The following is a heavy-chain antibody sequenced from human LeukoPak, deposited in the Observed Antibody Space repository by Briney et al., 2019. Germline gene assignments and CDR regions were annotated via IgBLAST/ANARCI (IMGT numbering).Heavy chain of an antibody. V-gene: IGHV3-21*01. J-gene: IGHJ4*02. CDR1: GFTFSSYS. D-gene: IGHD3-3*01. CDR2: ISFSSSYI. Sequence: GGSLRLSCAASGFTFSSYSMNWARQAPGKGLEWVSSISFSSSYIHYADSVKGRFTISRDNAKNSLYLQMNSLRAEDTAVYYCARGTLRFLISTAGPSFEYWGQGSLVTVSS. CDR3: ARGTLRFLISTAGPSFEY.